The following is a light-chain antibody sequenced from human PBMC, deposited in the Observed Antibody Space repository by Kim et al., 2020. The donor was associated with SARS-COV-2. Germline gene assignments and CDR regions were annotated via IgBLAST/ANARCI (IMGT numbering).Light chain of an antibody. J-gene: IGKJ1*01. CDR1: QGISSN. CDR3: QKYNGAPWT. Sequence: DIQMPQSPSSLSASVGDRVTITCRASQGISSNVAWYQQKPGDVPKLLIYDASALLSGVPSRFSGSGSGTDFTLTISSLQPEDVATYYCQKYNGAPWTCGQGTKVDIK. V-gene: IGKV1-27*01. CDR2: DAS.